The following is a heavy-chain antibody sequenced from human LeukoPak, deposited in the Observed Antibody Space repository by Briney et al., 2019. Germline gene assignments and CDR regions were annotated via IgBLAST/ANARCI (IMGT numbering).Heavy chain of an antibody. D-gene: IGHD5-12*01. CDR2: IIPVFNTA. CDR3: ARCPWQRDGQGAYYFDY. Sequence: VASVKVSCKASGGTFSSYAISWVRQAPGQGLEWIGGIIPVFNTADQAQKFQDRVTITADESTSTAYMELSSLRSEDTAVYYCARCPWQRDGQGAYYFDYWGQGTLVTVSS. V-gene: IGHV1-69*13. J-gene: IGHJ4*02. CDR1: GGTFSSYA.